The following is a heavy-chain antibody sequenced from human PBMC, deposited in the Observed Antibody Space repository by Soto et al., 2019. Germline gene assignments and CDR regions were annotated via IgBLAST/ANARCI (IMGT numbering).Heavy chain of an antibody. V-gene: IGHV3-23*01. CDR3: AKEADISGYYPEY. CDR1: GFTFSSYA. Sequence: PGGSLRLSCAASGFTFSSYAMSWVRQAPGKGLEWFSVISGSGGSTHYADSVKGRSTISRDNSKNTLHLQVNSLRGEDTAVYYCAKEADISGYYPEYWGQGTQVTVSS. D-gene: IGHD3-22*01. CDR2: ISGSGGST. J-gene: IGHJ4*02.